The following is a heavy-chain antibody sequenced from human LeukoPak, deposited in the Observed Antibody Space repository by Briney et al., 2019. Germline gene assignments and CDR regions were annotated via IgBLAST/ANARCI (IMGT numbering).Heavy chain of an antibody. D-gene: IGHD3-10*01. CDR3: AREGLYYYGSGTYYKLGFDY. Sequence: SGGSLRLSCAASGFTFSSYAMHWVRQAPGKGLEWVAVISYDGSNKYYADSVKGRFTISRDNSKNTLCLQMNSLRAEDTAVYYCAREGLYYYGSGTYYKLGFDYWGQGTLVTVSS. V-gene: IGHV3-30*04. CDR1: GFTFSSYA. J-gene: IGHJ4*02. CDR2: ISYDGSNK.